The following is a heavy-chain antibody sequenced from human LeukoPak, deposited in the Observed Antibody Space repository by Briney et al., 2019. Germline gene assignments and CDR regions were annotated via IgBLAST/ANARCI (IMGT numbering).Heavy chain of an antibody. CDR3: AKDRGYSGYPIDY. Sequence: SGRSLRLSCAASGFTFSSYAMSWVRQAPGKGLEWVSAISGSGGSTYYADSVKGRFTISRGNSKNTLYLQMNSLRAEDTAVYYCAKDRGYSGYPIDYWGQGTLVTVSS. D-gene: IGHD5-12*01. CDR1: GFTFSSYA. CDR2: ISGSGGST. J-gene: IGHJ4*02. V-gene: IGHV3-23*01.